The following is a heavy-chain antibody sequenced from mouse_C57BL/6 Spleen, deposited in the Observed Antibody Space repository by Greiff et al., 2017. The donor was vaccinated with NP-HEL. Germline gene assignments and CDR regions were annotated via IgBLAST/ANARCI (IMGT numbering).Heavy chain of an antibody. D-gene: IGHD2-5*01. J-gene: IGHJ4*01. CDR2: ISSGGDYI. V-gene: IGHV5-9-1*02. CDR3: TRGAYYSNVYAMDY. CDR1: GFTFSSYA. Sequence: DVMLVESGEGLVKPGGSLKLSCAASGFTFSSYAMSWVRQTPEKRLEWVAYISSGGDYIYYADTVKGRFTISRDNARNTLYLQMSSLKSEDTAMYYCTRGAYYSNVYAMDYWGQGTSVTVSS.